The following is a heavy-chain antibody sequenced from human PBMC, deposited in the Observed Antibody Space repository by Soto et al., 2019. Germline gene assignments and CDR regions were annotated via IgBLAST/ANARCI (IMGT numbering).Heavy chain of an antibody. CDR1: GYTFSNYG. D-gene: IGHD3-3*01. CDR2: ISGYNGNT. CDR3: ARVEGVMLLLEWLILSQFDY. Sequence: QVQLVQSGGEVKKPGASVKVSCKTSGYTFSNYGISWVRQAPGQGIEWMGWISGYNGNTNSGQKFQGRVTMTTDTSTRTAYMELRSLRSDDTAVYYCARVEGVMLLLEWLILSQFDYWGQGTLVTVSS. J-gene: IGHJ4*02. V-gene: IGHV1-18*04.